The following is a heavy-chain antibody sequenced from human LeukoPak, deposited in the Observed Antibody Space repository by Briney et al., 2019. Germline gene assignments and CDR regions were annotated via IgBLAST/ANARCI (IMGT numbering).Heavy chain of an antibody. J-gene: IGHJ4*02. CDR1: GYTFTGYY. D-gene: IGHD2-21*02. CDR3: ASWGTYCGGDCFETNQYYFDY. Sequence: ASVKVSCKASGYTFTGYYMHWVRQAPGQGLEWMGWINPNSGGTNYAQKFQGRVTMIRDTSISTAYMERSRLRSDDTAVYYCASWGTYCGGDCFETNQYYFDYWGQGTLVTVSS. V-gene: IGHV1-2*02. CDR2: INPNSGGT.